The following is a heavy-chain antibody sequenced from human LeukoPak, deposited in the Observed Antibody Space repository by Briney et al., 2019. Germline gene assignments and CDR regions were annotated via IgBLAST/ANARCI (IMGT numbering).Heavy chain of an antibody. D-gene: IGHD4-23*01. CDR1: GGSISSTVW. Sequence: SETLSLTCAVSGGSISSTVWWSWVRQPPGKGLEWIGDIFHYGTTNYNPSLKSRLTMSVDTSTNQFSLKLNSMTAADTAVYYCAGWGVDYGGKFDYLDYWGQGMLVTVSS. CDR3: AGWGVDYGGKFDYLDY. V-gene: IGHV4-4*02. CDR2: IFHYGTT. J-gene: IGHJ4*02.